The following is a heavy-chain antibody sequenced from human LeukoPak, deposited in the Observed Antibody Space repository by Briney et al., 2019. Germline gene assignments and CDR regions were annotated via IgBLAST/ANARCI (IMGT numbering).Heavy chain of an antibody. CDR1: GYGFTAYW. CDR2: IYPGDSDT. CDR3: ASGLVGDTGYMDV. J-gene: IGHJ6*03. V-gene: IGHV5-51*01. Sequence: GESLKISCKSSGYGFTAYWIGWVRQMPGKGLEWIGIIYPGDSDTRYSPSFQGQVTISADKSISTAYLQWSSLKASDTAMYYCASGLVGDTGYMDVWGKGTTVTVSS. D-gene: IGHD1-26*01.